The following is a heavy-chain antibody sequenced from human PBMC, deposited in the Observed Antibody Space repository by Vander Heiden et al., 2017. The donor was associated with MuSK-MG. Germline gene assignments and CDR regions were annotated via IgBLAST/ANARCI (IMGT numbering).Heavy chain of an antibody. Sequence: QVQLVESGGGVVQPGRSLRLSCAASGFPFSSYGMHWVRQAPGKGLEWVAVISYDGSNKYYADSVKGRFTISRDNSKNTLYLQMNSLRAEDTAVYYCAKDYDFSSYYYYGMDVWGQGTTVTVSS. J-gene: IGHJ6*02. V-gene: IGHV3-30*18. CDR3: AKDYDFSSYYYYGMDV. CDR1: GFPFSSYG. D-gene: IGHD3-3*01. CDR2: ISYDGSNK.